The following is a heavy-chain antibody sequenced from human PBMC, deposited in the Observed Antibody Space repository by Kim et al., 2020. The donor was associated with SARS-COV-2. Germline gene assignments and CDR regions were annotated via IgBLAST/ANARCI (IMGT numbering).Heavy chain of an antibody. CDR3: ARDTLTLPVVTASGASGGPYSYYYGMYV. Sequence: GGSLRLSCAASGFTFSSYWMSWVRQAPGKGLEWVANIKQDGSEKYYVDSVKGRLTISRDNAKNSLYLQMNSLRAEDTAVYYCARDTLTLPVVTASGASGGPYSYYYGMYVWGQGTTVTVSS. V-gene: IGHV3-7*03. J-gene: IGHJ6*02. D-gene: IGHD2-21*02. CDR1: GFTFSSYW. CDR2: IKQDGSEK.